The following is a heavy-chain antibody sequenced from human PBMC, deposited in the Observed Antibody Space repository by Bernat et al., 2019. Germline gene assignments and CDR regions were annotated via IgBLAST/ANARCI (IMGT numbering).Heavy chain of an antibody. J-gene: IGHJ4*02. D-gene: IGHD2-15*01. V-gene: IGHV3-48*01. CDR3: ARPFCSGGSCYSLDY. Sequence: EVQLVESGGGLVQPGGSLSLSCAASGFTFSSYSMNWVRQAPGKGLEWVSSISSISSTIYYADSVKGRFTISRDNAKNSLYLQMNSLRAEDTAVYYCARPFCSGGSCYSLDYWGQGTLVTVSS. CDR1: GFTFSSYS. CDR2: ISSISSTI.